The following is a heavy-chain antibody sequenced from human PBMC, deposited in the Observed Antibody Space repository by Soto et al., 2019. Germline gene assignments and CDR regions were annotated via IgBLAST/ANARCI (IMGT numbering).Heavy chain of an antibody. CDR2: ISDDESKK. CDR1: GFTFSSYV. J-gene: IGHJ3*02. V-gene: IGHV3-30-3*01. CDR3: ARTAGGRVRGALDI. D-gene: IGHD6-13*01. Sequence: QVQLVDSGGGVVQPGRSLRPSCVASGFTFSSYVMHWVRQAPGKGLEWVALISDDESKKYYADSVKGRFTISRDNSKNTLFLQMNSLISEDPAVYYCARTAGGRVRGALDIWGQGTMVTVSS.